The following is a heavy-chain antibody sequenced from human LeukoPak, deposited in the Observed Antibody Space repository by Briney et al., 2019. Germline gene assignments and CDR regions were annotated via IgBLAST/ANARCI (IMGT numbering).Heavy chain of an antibody. Sequence: GGSLRLSCAASGFTFDDYAMHWVRQAPGKGLEWVSGISWNSGSIGYADSVKGRFTISRDNAKNSLYLQMNSLRAEDTAVYYCARSLIVGATTLDAFDIWGQGTMVTVSS. CDR3: ARSLIVGATTLDAFDI. CDR2: ISWNSGSI. D-gene: IGHD1-26*01. CDR1: GFTFDDYA. V-gene: IGHV3-9*01. J-gene: IGHJ3*02.